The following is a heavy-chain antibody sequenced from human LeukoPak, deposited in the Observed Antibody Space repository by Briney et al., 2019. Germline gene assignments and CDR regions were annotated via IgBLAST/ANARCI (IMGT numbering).Heavy chain of an antibody. J-gene: IGHJ4*02. V-gene: IGHV3-20*04. CDR1: GFTFDDSG. D-gene: IGHD3-22*01. Sequence: PGGSLRLSCAASGFTFDDSGMSWVRQAPGKGLEWVSGINWNGGSTGYADSVKGRFTISRDNAKNSLYLQMNSLRAEDTALYYCARDQHDSRGYYYKSRPDYWGQGTLVTVSS. CDR3: ARDQHDSRGYYYKSRPDY. CDR2: INWNGGST.